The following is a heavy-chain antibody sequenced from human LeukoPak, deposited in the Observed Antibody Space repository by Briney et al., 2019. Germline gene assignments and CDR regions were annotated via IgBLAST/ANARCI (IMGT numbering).Heavy chain of an antibody. CDR1: GGSFSGYY. Sequence: SETLSLTCAVYGGSFSGYYWSWIRQPPGKGLEWIGYIYYSGSTNYNPSLKSRVTISVDTSKNQFSLKLSSVTAADTAVYYCARVRCSGGSCYFGMDFWGQGTTVTVSS. V-gene: IGHV4-59*01. D-gene: IGHD2-15*01. J-gene: IGHJ6*02. CDR3: ARVRCSGGSCYFGMDF. CDR2: IYYSGST.